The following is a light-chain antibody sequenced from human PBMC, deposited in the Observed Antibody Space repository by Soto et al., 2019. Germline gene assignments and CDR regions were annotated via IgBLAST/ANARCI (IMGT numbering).Light chain of an antibody. Sequence: MVLTQSPGTLSLSPGERATLSCRASQSVSSSYLAWYQQKPGQAPRLLIYGASSRATGIPDRFSGSGSGTDFTLTIIRLESEDFAVYYCQQYGSSPLTFGGGTKVEIK. CDR1: QSVSSSY. J-gene: IGKJ4*01. CDR2: GAS. V-gene: IGKV3-20*01. CDR3: QQYGSSPLT.